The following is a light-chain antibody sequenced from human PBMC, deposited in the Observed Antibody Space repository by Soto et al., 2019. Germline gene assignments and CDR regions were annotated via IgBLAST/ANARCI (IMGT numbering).Light chain of an antibody. CDR1: TSDVGNSDV. CDR3: CSYAGGSSLNYV. Sequence: QSALTQPASVSGSPGQSITISCTGTTSDVGNSDVVYCYQQHPGEAPKVMIYEGSKRPSGVSSRFSGSQSGNTASLTISGLQAEDEADYYCCSYAGGSSLNYVFGAGTKLNVL. J-gene: IGLJ1*01. CDR2: EGS. V-gene: IGLV2-23*01.